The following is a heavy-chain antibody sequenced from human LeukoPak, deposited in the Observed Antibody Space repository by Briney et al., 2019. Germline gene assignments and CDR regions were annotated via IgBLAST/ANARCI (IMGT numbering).Heavy chain of an antibody. CDR2: IYYSGST. V-gene: IGHV4-59*01. CDR3: ARAMYYYDSSGYIPFDY. J-gene: IGHJ4*02. CDR1: GGSISSYY. D-gene: IGHD3-22*01. Sequence: MSSETLSLTCTVSGGSISSYYWSWIRQPPGKGLEWIGYIYYSGSTNYNPSLKSRVTISVDTSKNQFSLKLSSVTAADTAVYYCARAMYYYDSSGYIPFDYWGQGTLVTVSS.